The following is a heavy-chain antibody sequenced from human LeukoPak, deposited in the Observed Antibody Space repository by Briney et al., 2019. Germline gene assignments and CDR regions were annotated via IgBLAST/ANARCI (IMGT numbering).Heavy chain of an antibody. CDR3: ARALAINCFDS. CDR1: GGSISSSSYY. V-gene: IGHV4-39*01. J-gene: IGHJ5*01. Sequence: PSETLSLTCAVSGGSISSSSYYWDWIRQPPGKGLEWIASINYSGSTYCNPSLKSRVTISVDTAKNQFSLKLNSVIAADTAVYYCARALAINCFDSWGQGTLVTVSS. CDR2: INYSGST.